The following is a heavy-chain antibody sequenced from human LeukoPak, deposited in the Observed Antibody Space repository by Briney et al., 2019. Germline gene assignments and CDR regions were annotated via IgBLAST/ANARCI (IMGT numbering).Heavy chain of an antibody. D-gene: IGHD3-22*01. CDR2: ISGSGGST. V-gene: IGHV3-23*01. Sequence: PGGTLRLSCAASGFTFSSYGMSWVRLAPGKGLEWVSAISGSGGSTYYADSVKGRFTISRDNSKNTLYLQMNSLRAEDTAVYYCAKDLYYDSSGYYRWGQGTLVTVSS. CDR3: AKDLYYDSSGYYR. CDR1: GFTFSSYG. J-gene: IGHJ4*02.